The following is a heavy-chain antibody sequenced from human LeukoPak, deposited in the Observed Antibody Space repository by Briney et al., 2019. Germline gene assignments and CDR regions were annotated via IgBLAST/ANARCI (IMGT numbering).Heavy chain of an antibody. J-gene: IGHJ4*02. D-gene: IGHD3-10*01. CDR2: IYYSGST. CDR3: ARFIGWFGEAITC. V-gene: IGHV4-39*07. Sequence: SETLSLTCTVSGGSISSSSYYWGWIRQPPGKGLEWIGSIYYSGSTYYNPSLKSRVTISVDTSKNQFSLKLSSVTAADTAVYYCARFIGWFGEAITCWGQGTLVTVSS. CDR1: GGSISSSSYY.